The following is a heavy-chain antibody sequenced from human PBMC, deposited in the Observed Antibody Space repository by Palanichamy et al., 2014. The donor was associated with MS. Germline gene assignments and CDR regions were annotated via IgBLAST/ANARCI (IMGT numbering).Heavy chain of an antibody. CDR1: GYTFSNFG. Sequence: QVYLVQSGPDVQKPGASVKVSCKTSGYTFSNFGMTWVRQAPGQGPEWMGWISGYNGNTSSSQKFQGRLTLTTDTSTSTGYMELRNLRADDTAVYYCARDFGYTGMWSDSWGQGTLVIVSS. CDR2: ISGYNGNT. V-gene: IGHV1-18*01. J-gene: IGHJ5*01. D-gene: IGHD5-24*01. CDR3: ARDFGYTGMWSDS.